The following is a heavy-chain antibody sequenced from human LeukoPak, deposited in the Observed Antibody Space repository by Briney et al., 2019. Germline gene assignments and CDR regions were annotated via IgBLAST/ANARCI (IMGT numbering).Heavy chain of an antibody. J-gene: IGHJ5*02. V-gene: IGHV4-4*07. CDR1: GASIGSYY. Sequence: KPSETLSLTCTVSGASIGSYYGSWIRQPAGKGLEWIGRIYSSGSTDYNPSLKRRVTMSVDTSKNKFSLKLSSLTAADTAVYYCARGYRFDPWGPGNLVTVSS. CDR2: IYSSGST. D-gene: IGHD2-2*02. CDR3: ARGYRFDP.